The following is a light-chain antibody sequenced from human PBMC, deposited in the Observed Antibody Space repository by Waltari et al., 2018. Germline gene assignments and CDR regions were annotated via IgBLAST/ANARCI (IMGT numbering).Light chain of an antibody. J-gene: IGKJ3*01. V-gene: IGKV3-11*01. CDR1: QNINSH. CDR3: QQRDHWPPGAT. Sequence: EIVLTQSPGTLSLSPGERATLSCRASQNINSHLAWYQQRLGQAPRPLICDASKRATGIPARFSGSGSGTDFTLTITSLEPEDFAVYYCQQRDHWPPGATFGPGTKVDIK. CDR2: DAS.